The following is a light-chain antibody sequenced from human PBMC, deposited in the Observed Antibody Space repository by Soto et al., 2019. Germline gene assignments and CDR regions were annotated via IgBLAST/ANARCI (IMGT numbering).Light chain of an antibody. V-gene: IGLV2-23*01. CDR3: CSYAGSSTYV. CDR2: EGS. Sequence: QSAPTQPPSLSGAPGQSITLSCPGTSSDVGSYNLVSWYQQHPGKAPKLMIYEGSKRPSGVSNRFSGSKSGNTASLTISGLQAEDEADYYCCSYAGSSTYVFGTGTKVTVL. J-gene: IGLJ1*01. CDR1: SSDVGSYNL.